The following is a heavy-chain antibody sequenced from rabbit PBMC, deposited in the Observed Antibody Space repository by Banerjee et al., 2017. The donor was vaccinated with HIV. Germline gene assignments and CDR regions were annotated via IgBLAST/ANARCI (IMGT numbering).Heavy chain of an antibody. CDR1: GFSLSSDYY. D-gene: IGHD1-1*01. J-gene: IGHJ4*01. Sequence: QEQLVESGGGLVQPEGSLTPTGTASGFSLSSDYYMCWVRQAPGKGLEWIACIYASSSGSTWYASWAKGRFTISKTSSTTVTLQMTSLTAADTATYFCARAGSGTDYGFNLWGPGTLVTVS. V-gene: IGHV1S45*01. CDR2: IYASSSGST. CDR3: ARAGSGTDYGFNL.